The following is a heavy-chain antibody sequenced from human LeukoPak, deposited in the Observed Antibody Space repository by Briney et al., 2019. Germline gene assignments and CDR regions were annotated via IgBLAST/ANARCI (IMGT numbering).Heavy chain of an antibody. V-gene: IGHV4-34*01. J-gene: IGHJ3*02. Sequence: SETLSLTCAVYGGSFSGYYWSWIRQPPGKGLEWIGEINHSGSTNYNPSLKSRVTISVDTSKNQFSLKLSSVTAADTAVYYCARGLEQWLVIGSSGDAFDIWGQGTMVTVSS. D-gene: IGHD6-19*01. CDR3: ARGLEQWLVIGSSGDAFDI. CDR2: INHSGST. CDR1: GGSFSGYY.